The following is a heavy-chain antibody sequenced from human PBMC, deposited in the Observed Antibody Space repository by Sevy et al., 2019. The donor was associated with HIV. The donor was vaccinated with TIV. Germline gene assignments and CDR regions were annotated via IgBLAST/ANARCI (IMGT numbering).Heavy chain of an antibody. CDR2: ISAYNGNT. J-gene: IGHJ5*02. V-gene: IGHV1-18*01. D-gene: IGHD2-15*01. CDR3: ARDGGYCSGGSCYDWFDP. Sequence: ASVKVSCKASGYTFTSYGISWVRQAPGQGLEWMGWISAYNGNTNYAQKLQGRVTMTTDTSTSTAYMELRSLRSDDTAVYYCARDGGYCSGGSCYDWFDPWGQGTLVTVSS. CDR1: GYTFTSYG.